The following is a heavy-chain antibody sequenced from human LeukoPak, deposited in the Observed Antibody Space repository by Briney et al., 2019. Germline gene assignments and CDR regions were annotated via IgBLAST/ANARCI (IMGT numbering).Heavy chain of an antibody. Sequence: SETLSLTCAVSGYSISSGYYWGWIRQPPGKGLEWIGSIYHSGSTYYNPSLKSRVTISVDTSKNQFSLKLSSVTAADTAVYYCAREFYDHVWGSYRSFDYWGQGTLVTVSS. D-gene: IGHD3-16*02. J-gene: IGHJ4*02. CDR2: IYHSGST. CDR1: GYSISSGYY. CDR3: AREFYDHVWGSYRSFDY. V-gene: IGHV4-38-2*02.